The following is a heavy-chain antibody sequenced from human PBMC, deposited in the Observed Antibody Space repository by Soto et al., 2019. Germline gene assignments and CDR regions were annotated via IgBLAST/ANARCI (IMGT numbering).Heavy chain of an antibody. CDR3: ARREIQGPIDY. V-gene: IGHV4-28*01. D-gene: IGHD1-26*01. CDR2: IYYSGTT. Sequence: SQTLSLTCAVSGYYISSSDWWGWIRQPPGKGLEWIGYIYYSGTTYYNPSLKSRVTMSVDTSKNQFSLKLTSVTAVDTAVYYGARREIQGPIDYWGQGTLVTVSS. CDR1: GYYISSSDW. J-gene: IGHJ4*02.